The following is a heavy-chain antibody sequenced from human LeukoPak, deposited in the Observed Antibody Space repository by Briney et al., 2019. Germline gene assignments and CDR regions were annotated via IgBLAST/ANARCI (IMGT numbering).Heavy chain of an antibody. J-gene: IGHJ5*02. CDR3: TRSNRESVRWLDP. D-gene: IGHD3-10*01. CDR2: VSYNGTDE. CDR1: GFTFSAYA. Sequence: GRSLRLSCAASGFTFSAYAMHWVRQAPGKGLEWVTVVSYNGTDEYYADSVKDRFSISRDNSKNTVYLHMNSLKTEDTAVYYCTRSNRESVRWLDPWGQGTLVTVSS. V-gene: IGHV3-30-3*01.